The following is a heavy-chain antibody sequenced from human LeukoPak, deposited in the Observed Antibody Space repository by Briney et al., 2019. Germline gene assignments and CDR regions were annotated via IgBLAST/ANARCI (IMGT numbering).Heavy chain of an antibody. CDR2: IRYGSNK. D-gene: IGHD6-13*01. CDR1: GFTFSGYD. V-gene: IGHV3-30*02. J-gene: IGHJ4*02. CDR3: AKVLSSSWGYFGF. Sequence: GGSLRLSCAASGFTFSGYDMHWVRQAPGKGLEWVAFIRYGSNKYYADSVKGRFTISRDNSKNTLYLQMNSLRVEDTALYYCAKVLSSSWGYFGFWGQGTLVTVSS.